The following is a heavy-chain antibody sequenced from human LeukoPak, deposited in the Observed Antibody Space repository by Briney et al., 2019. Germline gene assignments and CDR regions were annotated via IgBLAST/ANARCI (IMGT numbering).Heavy chain of an antibody. CDR3: ANLVRSSSRDY. CDR1: GFAFSSYA. J-gene: IGHJ4*02. D-gene: IGHD6-6*01. V-gene: IGHV3-23*01. CDR2: ISPTSGTT. Sequence: GGSLRLSCAASGFAFSSYAMSWVRQAPGKGLDWVSAISPTSGTTFYADSVKGRFTISRDNSKSTVYLQMNSLRPEDTALYYCANLVRSSSRDYWGQGTLVTVSS.